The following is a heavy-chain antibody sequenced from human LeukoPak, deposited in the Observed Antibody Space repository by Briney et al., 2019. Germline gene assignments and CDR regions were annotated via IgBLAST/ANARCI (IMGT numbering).Heavy chain of an antibody. Sequence: ASVKVSCKASGYTFTNYAMNWVRQAPGQGLEWMGWINTKTGNPTYAQGFTGRFAFSLDTSVSSAYLQINSLKAGDTAVYYCARAGIPVWFDPWGQGTLVTVSS. CDR2: INTKTGNP. CDR3: ARAGIPVWFDP. CDR1: GYTFTNYA. J-gene: IGHJ5*02. V-gene: IGHV7-4-1*02. D-gene: IGHD1-14*01.